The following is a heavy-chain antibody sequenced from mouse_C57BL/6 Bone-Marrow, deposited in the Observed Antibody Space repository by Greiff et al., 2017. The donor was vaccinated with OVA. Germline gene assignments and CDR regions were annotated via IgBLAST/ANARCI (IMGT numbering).Heavy chain of an antibody. J-gene: IGHJ2*01. Sequence: QVQLQQPGAELVKPGASVKLSCKASGYTFTSYWMHWVKQRPGRGLEWIGRIDPANGNTKYAPKFQGKATITADTSSNTAYLQLSSLTSEDTAIYYCARAGREDYWGQGTTLTVSS. CDR2: IDPANGNT. D-gene: IGHD6-1*01. V-gene: IGHV1-62-3*01. CDR1: GYTFTSYW. CDR3: ARAGREDY.